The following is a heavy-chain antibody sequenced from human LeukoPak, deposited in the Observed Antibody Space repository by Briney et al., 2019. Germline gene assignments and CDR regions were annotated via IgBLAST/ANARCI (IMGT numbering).Heavy chain of an antibody. CDR2: INSDGSST. CDR1: GFTFSNYW. J-gene: IGHJ5*02. CDR3: APNWFDP. Sequence: GGSLRLSCEASGFTFSNYWMHWVRQAPGKGLVWVSRINSDGSSTSYADSVRGRFTISRDNAKNTLYLQMNSLRVEDTAVYYCAPNWFDPWGQGTLVTVSS. V-gene: IGHV3-74*01.